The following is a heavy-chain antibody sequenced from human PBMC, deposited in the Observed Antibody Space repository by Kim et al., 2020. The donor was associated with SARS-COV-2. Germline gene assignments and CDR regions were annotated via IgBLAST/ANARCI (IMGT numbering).Heavy chain of an antibody. V-gene: IGHV1-18*01. D-gene: IGHD5-12*01. Sequence: NTTSAQKLQGRVTMTTDTSTSTAYMELRSLRSDDTAVYYCARGPRGYGDYWGQGTLVTVSS. CDR2: NT. J-gene: IGHJ4*02. CDR3: ARGPRGYGDY.